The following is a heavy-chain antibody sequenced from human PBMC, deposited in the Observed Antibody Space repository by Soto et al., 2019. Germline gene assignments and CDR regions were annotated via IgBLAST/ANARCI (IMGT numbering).Heavy chain of an antibody. CDR3: ARGTIDYIVVVPAAYFDY. J-gene: IGHJ4*02. D-gene: IGHD2-2*01. CDR1: GYTFTSYG. Sequence: GASVKVSCKASGYTFTSYGISWVRQAPGQGLEWMGWTSAYNGNTNYAQKLQGRVTMTTDTSTSTAYMELRSLRSDDTAVYYCARGTIDYIVVVPAAYFDYWGQGTLVTVSS. V-gene: IGHV1-18*01. CDR2: TSAYNGNT.